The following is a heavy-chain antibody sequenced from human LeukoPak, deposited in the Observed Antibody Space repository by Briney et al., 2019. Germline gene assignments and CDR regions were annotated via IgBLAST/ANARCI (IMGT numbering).Heavy chain of an antibody. D-gene: IGHD5-12*01. CDR2: ISGSGDKR. V-gene: IGHV3-23*01. Sequence: PGGSLRLSCAASGFTFSSYAMNWVRQVPGKGLEWVSSISGSGDKRYYADSVKGRFTISRDNAKNSLYLQMNSLRAEDTAVYYCARDLRPYSGYDNLAFDIWGQGTRVTVSS. J-gene: IGHJ3*02. CDR1: GFTFSSYA. CDR3: ARDLRPYSGYDNLAFDI.